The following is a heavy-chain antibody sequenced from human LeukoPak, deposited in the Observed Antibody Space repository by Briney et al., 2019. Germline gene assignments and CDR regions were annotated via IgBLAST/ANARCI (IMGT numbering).Heavy chain of an antibody. CDR2: ISHIGTT. CDR3: ARETRDGSYGWFDP. Sequence: PSETLSLTCAVSGDSITSTNWWTWVRQPPGQGLEWIGEISHIGTTNFNPSLKSRVSISVDTSKNQFSLKLSSVTAADTAVYYCARETRDGSYGWFDPWGQGTLVTVSS. V-gene: IGHV4-4*02. J-gene: IGHJ5*02. D-gene: IGHD1-26*01. CDR1: GDSITSTNW.